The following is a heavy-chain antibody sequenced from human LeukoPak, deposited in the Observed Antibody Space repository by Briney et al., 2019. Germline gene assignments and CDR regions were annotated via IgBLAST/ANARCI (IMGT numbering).Heavy chain of an antibody. V-gene: IGHV1-69*04. CDR3: ARDDYGGNWDH. CDR1: GGTFSSYA. J-gene: IGHJ4*02. D-gene: IGHD4-23*01. CDR2: IIPILGIA. Sequence: ASVKVSCKAYGGTFSSYAISWVRQAPGQGLEWMGRIIPILGIANYAQKFQGRVTITADKSTSTAYMELSSLRSEDTAVYYCARDDYGGNWDHWGQGTLVTVSS.